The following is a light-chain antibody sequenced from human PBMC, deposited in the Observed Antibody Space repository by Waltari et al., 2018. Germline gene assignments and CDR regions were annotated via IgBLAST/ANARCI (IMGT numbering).Light chain of an antibody. Sequence: QSALTQPPSASGSPRQSVTISCPGTSSDVGGYNYVSWYQQHPGKAPKLMIYEVSKRPSGVPDRFSGSRSGNTASLTVSGLQAEDEADYYCSSYAGSNKVFGGGTKLTVL. CDR2: EVS. V-gene: IGLV2-8*01. CDR3: SSYAGSNKV. CDR1: SSDVGGYNY. J-gene: IGLJ2*01.